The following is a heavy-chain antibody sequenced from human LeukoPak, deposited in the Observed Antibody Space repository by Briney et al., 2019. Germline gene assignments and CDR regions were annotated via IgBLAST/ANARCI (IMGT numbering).Heavy chain of an antibody. CDR2: INPNSGDT. CDR1: GYTFTGYY. J-gene: IGHJ5*02. V-gene: IGHV1-2*02. D-gene: IGHD6-19*01. Sequence: ASVKVSCKASGYTFTGYYMHWVRQAAGQGLEWMGWINPNSGDTNYAQKFQGRVTMTRDTSISTAYMELSRLRSDDTAVYYCARAQAVAGLNWFDPWGQGTLVTVSS. CDR3: ARAQAVAGLNWFDP.